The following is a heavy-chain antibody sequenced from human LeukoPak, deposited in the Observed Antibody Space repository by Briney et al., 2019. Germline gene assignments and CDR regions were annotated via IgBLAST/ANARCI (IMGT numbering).Heavy chain of an antibody. D-gene: IGHD3-22*01. J-gene: IGHJ6*03. CDR2: MNPSGST. V-gene: IGHV4-34*01. CDR3: ARGRQDVTMIVVVMTAVSYYLDV. CDR1: GGSFSGYY. Sequence: SETLSLTCAVYGGSFSGYYWTWIRQTPEKGLEWIGEMNPSGSTNYNPSLKSRVTISVDTTKNQFSLELSSVTAADTAVYYCARGRQDVTMIVVVMTAVSYYLDVWGKGTTVTVS.